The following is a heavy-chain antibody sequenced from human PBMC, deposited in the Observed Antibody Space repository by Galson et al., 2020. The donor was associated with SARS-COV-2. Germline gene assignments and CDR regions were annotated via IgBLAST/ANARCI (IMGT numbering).Heavy chain of an antibody. CDR3: ARALKVVYVEYRWTVTRYSGLDA. CDR2: MNPNSGNT. D-gene: IGHD2-8*02. Sequence: ASVKVSCKASGYTFTNYDINWVRQATGQGLEWVGWMNPNSGNTVYAQQFQGRVTMTGDTSISTAYMELRSLRSEDTAVYYCARALKVVYVEYRWTVTRYSGLDAWCIGATVTVSS. V-gene: IGHV1-8*01. J-gene: IGHJ6*04. CDR1: GYTFTNYD.